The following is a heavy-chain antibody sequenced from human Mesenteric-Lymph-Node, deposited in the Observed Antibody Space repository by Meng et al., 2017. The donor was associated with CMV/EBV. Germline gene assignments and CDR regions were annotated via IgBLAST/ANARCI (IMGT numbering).Heavy chain of an antibody. CDR2: IYPGDSDT. V-gene: IGHV5-51*01. D-gene: IGHD2-2*01. CDR3: ARESRSSSNSYYYYYGMDV. J-gene: IGHJ6*02. CDR1: GYSFTSYW. Sequence: KVSCKASGYSFTSYWIGWVRQMPGKGLEWMGIIYPGDSDTRYSPSFQGQVTISADKSISTAYLQWGSLKASDTAMYYCARESRSSSNSYYYYYGMDVWGQGTTVTVSS.